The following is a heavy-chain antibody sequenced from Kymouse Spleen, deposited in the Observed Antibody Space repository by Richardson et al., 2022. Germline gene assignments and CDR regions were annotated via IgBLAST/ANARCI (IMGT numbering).Heavy chain of an antibody. Sequence: QVQLQQWGAGLLKPSETLSLTCAVYGGSFSGYYWSWIRQPPGKGLEWIGEINHSGSTNYNPSLKSRVTISVDTSKNQFSLKLSSVTAADTAVYYCARGRGLTGPYYYYYGMDVWGQGTTVTVSS. CDR3: ARGRGLTGPYYYYYGMDV. D-gene: IGHD7-27*02. CDR1: GGSFSGYY. V-gene: IGHV4-34*01. J-gene: IGHJ6*02. CDR2: INHSGST.